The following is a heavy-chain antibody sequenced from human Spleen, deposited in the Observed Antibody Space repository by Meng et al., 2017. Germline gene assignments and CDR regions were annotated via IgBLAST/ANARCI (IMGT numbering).Heavy chain of an antibody. Sequence: QVQLRESGPALVKPSETLSLTCAVYGGSFSGYYWSWIRQPPGKGLEWIGEINHSGSTNYNPSLKSRVTISVDTSKNQFSLKLSSVTAADTAVYYCARGRGRGYYGSGSYYRAPDYWGQGTLVTVSS. CDR3: ARGRGRGYYGSGSYYRAPDY. J-gene: IGHJ4*02. V-gene: IGHV4-34*01. CDR1: GGSFSGYY. CDR2: INHSGST. D-gene: IGHD3-10*01.